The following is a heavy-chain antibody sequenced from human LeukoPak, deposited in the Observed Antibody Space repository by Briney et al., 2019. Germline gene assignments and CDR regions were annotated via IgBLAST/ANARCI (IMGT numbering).Heavy chain of an antibody. J-gene: IGHJ4*02. CDR3: AKISTHLGLDY. Sequence: GASVKVSCKASGGTFSSYAISWVRQAPGQGLEWMGGIIPIFGTANYAQKFQGRVTITADGSTSTAYMELSSLRSEDTAVYYCAKISTHLGLDYWGQGTLVTVSS. D-gene: IGHD3-16*01. CDR2: IIPIFGTA. V-gene: IGHV1-69*13. CDR1: GGTFSSYA.